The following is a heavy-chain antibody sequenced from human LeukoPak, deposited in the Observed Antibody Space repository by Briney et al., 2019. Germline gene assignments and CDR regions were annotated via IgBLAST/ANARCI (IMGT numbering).Heavy chain of an antibody. CDR1: GFTFSTFA. Sequence: PGGSLRLSCAASGFTFSTFAVNWVRQAPGKGLEWVSAISDSGGSRYYADSVKGRFTISRDNAKNTVYLQMNSLRVEDTAVYYCAKGGGWLYYFDYWGQGSLVSVSS. V-gene: IGHV3-23*01. D-gene: IGHD6-19*01. J-gene: IGHJ4*02. CDR3: AKGGGWLYYFDY. CDR2: ISDSGGSR.